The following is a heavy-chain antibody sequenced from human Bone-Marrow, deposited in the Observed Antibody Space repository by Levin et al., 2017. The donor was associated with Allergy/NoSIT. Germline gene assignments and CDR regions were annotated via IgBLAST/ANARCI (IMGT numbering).Heavy chain of an antibody. CDR1: GFTFSSYS. V-gene: IGHV3-23*01. Sequence: GGSLRLSCAASGFTFSSYSMSWVRQAPGKGLEWVSAISGSGGSTYYADSVKGRFTISRDNSKNTLYLQMNSLRAEDTAVYYCAKDNRWLRLPLLRGYAFDSWGQGTMVTVSS. CDR3: AKDNRWLRLPLLRGYAFDS. D-gene: IGHD5-12*01. J-gene: IGHJ3*02. CDR2: ISGSGGST.